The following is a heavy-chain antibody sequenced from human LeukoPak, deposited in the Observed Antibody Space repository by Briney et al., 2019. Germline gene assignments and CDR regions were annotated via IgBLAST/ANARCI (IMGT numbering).Heavy chain of an antibody. D-gene: IGHD3-10*01. CDR1: GYTFTSYG. CDR3: ARDFRTYYYGSGSYNMGY. CDR2: ISAYNGNT. V-gene: IGHV1-18*01. Sequence: ASVKVSCKASGYTFTSYGISWVRQAPGQGLEWMGWISAYNGNTNYAQKLQGRVTMTTDTSTSTAYMELRSLRSDDTAVYYCARDFRTYYYGSGSYNMGYWGQGTLVTVSS. J-gene: IGHJ4*02.